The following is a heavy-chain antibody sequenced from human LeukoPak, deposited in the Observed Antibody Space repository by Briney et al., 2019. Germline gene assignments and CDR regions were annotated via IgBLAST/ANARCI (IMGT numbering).Heavy chain of an antibody. Sequence: GASVKVSCKASGYIFTSFYMHWVRQAPGQGLEWMGIINPSGGNTGNAQKFQGRVTMTRDTSTSTVYMELRGLSSEDTAVYYCAREVGIRGHFDFWGRGTPVTVSS. V-gene: IGHV1-46*01. J-gene: IGHJ4*02. CDR1: GYIFTSFY. CDR3: AREVGIRGHFDF. D-gene: IGHD1-26*01. CDR2: INPSGGNT.